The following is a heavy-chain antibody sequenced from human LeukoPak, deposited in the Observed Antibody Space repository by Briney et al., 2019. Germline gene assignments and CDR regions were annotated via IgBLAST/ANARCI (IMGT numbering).Heavy chain of an antibody. CDR3: AKIPHIVVVVAANFDY. V-gene: IGHV3-23*01. Sequence: QAGGSLRHSCAASGFTFSSYAVSWVRQAPGKGLEWVSLISGSGSLTYYADSVKGRFTISRDNSKNTVYLQMNSLRAEDTAVYYCAKIPHIVVVVAANFDYWGQGTLVTVSS. CDR2: ISGSGSLT. CDR1: GFTFSSYA. J-gene: IGHJ4*02. D-gene: IGHD2-15*01.